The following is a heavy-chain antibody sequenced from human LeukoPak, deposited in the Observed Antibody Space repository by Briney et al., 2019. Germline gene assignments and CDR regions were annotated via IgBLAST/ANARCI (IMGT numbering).Heavy chain of an antibody. CDR1: GFTFRTYG. CDR2: ITGSGDST. Sequence: GGSLRLSCAASGFTFRTYGMNWVRQAPGKGLEWVSGITGSGDSTYYADSLKGRFTISRDNSKNTLYLQMNSLRAEDTAIYYCAKERGNWNPPYDFDIWGQGTLVIVSS. D-gene: IGHD1-1*01. V-gene: IGHV3-23*01. CDR3: AKERGNWNPPYDFDI. J-gene: IGHJ4*02.